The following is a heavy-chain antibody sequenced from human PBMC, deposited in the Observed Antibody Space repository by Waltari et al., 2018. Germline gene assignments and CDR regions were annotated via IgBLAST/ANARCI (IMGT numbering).Heavy chain of an antibody. Sequence: QVQLQESGPGLVKPSETLSLTCAVSGYSISSGYYWGWIRQPPGKGLEWIGSIYHSGSTYYTPSRKSRVTISVDTSKNQFSLKLSSVTAADTAVYYCASQPYSGSYYYYYGMDVWGQGTTVTVSS. CDR2: IYHSGST. J-gene: IGHJ6*02. D-gene: IGHD1-26*01. CDR1: GYSISSGYY. CDR3: ASQPYSGSYYYYYGMDV. V-gene: IGHV4-38-2*01.